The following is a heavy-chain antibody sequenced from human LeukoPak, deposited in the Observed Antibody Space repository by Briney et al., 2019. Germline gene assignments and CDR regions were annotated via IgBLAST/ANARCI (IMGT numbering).Heavy chain of an antibody. J-gene: IGHJ4*02. CDR3: SYYYDTSGYVDY. CDR1: GFTFSNAW. D-gene: IGHD3-22*01. Sequence: GGSLRLSCAASGFTFSNAWMNWVRQAPGKGLEWVDRIKSKTDGGTTDYAAPVKGRFTISRDDSKNTLYLQMNSLKTEDTAVYYCSYYYDTSGYVDYWGQGTLVTVSS. CDR2: IKSKTDGGTT. V-gene: IGHV3-15*01.